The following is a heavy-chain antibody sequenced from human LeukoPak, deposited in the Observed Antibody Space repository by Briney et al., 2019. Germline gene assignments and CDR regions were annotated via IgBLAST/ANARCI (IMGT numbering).Heavy chain of an antibody. D-gene: IGHD3-10*02. Sequence: ASVKVSCKASGYTFTSYAISWVRQAPGQGLEWMGWISAYNGNTNYAQKLQGRVTMTTDTSTSTAYMELKRLRSDDTAVYYCARSGSRLVCWGETMGYCDYWGQGTLVAVCS. CDR3: ARSGSRLVCWGETMGYCDY. CDR1: GYTFTSYA. V-gene: IGHV1-18*01. J-gene: IGHJ4*02. CDR2: ISAYNGNT.